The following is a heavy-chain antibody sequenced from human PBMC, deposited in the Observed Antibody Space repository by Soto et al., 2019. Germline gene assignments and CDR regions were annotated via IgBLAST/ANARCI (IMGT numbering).Heavy chain of an antibody. Sequence: GGSLRLSCAASGFTFSTYAMNWVRQAPGKGLEWVSYISSSSSVIYYADSVKGRFTISRDDAENSLYLQMNSLRAEDTAVYYCARDAGIALTGNYYGMDVWGQGTTVTVSS. CDR3: ARDAGIALTGNYYGMDV. J-gene: IGHJ6*02. V-gene: IGHV3-48*01. CDR1: GFTFSTYA. CDR2: ISSSSSVI. D-gene: IGHD6-13*01.